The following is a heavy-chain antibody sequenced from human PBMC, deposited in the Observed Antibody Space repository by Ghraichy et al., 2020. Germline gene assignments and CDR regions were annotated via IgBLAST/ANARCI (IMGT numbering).Heavy chain of an antibody. D-gene: IGHD2-15*01. V-gene: IGHV3-30-3*01. CDR1: GFTFSSHA. CDR2: ISYDGSNK. CDR3: ARDRIVVVVGERVRTSGYGMDV. J-gene: IGHJ6*02. Sequence: GGSRRLSCAASGFTFSSHAMHWVRQAPGKGLEWVAVISYDGSNKYYVDSVKGRFTISRGKSNNMLYLQMNSLRDEDTAVYYCARDRIVVVVGERVRTSGYGMDVWGQGTTVTVSS.